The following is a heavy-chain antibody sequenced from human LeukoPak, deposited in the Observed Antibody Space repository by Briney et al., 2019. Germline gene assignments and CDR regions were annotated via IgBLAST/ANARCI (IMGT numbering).Heavy chain of an antibody. V-gene: IGHV1-69*05. CDR3: ARDRAAAGRGYNWFDP. Sequence: SVKVSCKASGGTFSSYAISWVRQAPGQGLEWMVRIIPIFGTANYAQKFQGRVTITTDESTSTAYTELSSLRSEDTAVYYCARDRAAAGRGYNWFDPWGQGTLVTVSS. J-gene: IGHJ5*02. CDR2: IIPIFGTA. D-gene: IGHD6-13*01. CDR1: GGTFSSYA.